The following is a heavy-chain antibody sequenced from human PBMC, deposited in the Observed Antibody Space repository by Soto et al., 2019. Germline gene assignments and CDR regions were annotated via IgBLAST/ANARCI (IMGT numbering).Heavy chain of an antibody. D-gene: IGHD1-26*01. CDR1: GYTFASYG. Sequence: QVQLVQSGAEVKKPGASVKVSCEVSGYTFASYGISWARQAPGQGLEWMGWINTYNGNINYAQKFQGRVTMTTDTSTSTAYMELWSLRSDDTALYYCARELGGYKYFDYWGQGTLVTVSS. CDR3: ARELGGYKYFDY. CDR2: INTYNGNI. J-gene: IGHJ4*02. V-gene: IGHV1-18*01.